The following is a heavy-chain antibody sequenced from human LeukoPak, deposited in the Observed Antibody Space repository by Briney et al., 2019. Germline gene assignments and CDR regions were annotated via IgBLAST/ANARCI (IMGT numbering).Heavy chain of an antibody. Sequence: ASVKVSCKASGYRFTGYNIDWVPQAPGQRPEWMGRINAENGDTRYSQKFQGRVTITRDTFASTSYMELSSLRSEDTAVYYCARDQYNVIDSWGQGTLVTVSS. CDR2: INAENGDT. CDR1: GYRFTGYN. CDR3: ARDQYNVIDS. V-gene: IGHV1-3*01. D-gene: IGHD1-14*01. J-gene: IGHJ4*02.